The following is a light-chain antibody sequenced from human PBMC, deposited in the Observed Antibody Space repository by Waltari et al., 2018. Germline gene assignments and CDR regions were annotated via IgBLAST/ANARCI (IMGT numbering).Light chain of an antibody. Sequence: QSALTQPPSASGTPGQRVTMSCSGSNSNLGRKTVNWYQQFPGTAPNLIIYSNDQRPSGVPDRVSGSKSGTSASLAISGLQSEDEADYYCAAWDDSLNGWVFGGGTKLTVL. CDR3: AAWDDSLNGWV. CDR1: NSNLGRKT. V-gene: IGLV1-44*01. J-gene: IGLJ3*02. CDR2: SND.